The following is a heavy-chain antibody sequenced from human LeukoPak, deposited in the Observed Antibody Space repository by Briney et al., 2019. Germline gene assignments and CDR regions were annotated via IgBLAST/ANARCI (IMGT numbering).Heavy chain of an antibody. CDR3: ARQSKGIIVITDFQH. Sequence: PSETLSLTCTVSGGSISSSSYYWGWIRQPPGKGLEWIGSIYYSGNTYYSPSLKSRVTISVGTSKNQFSLKLSSVTAADTAVYYCARQSKGIIVITDFQHWGQGTLVTVSS. CDR1: GGSISSSSYY. CDR2: IYYSGNT. V-gene: IGHV4-39*01. J-gene: IGHJ1*01. D-gene: IGHD3-22*01.